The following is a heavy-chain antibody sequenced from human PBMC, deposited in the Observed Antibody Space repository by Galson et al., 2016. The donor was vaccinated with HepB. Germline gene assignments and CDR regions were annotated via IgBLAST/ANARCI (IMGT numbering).Heavy chain of an antibody. CDR3: ARVKRPWRYYAGSDRDY. Sequence: SLRLSCAASGFTVSSNYVNWVRLAPGKGLEWVSILYPAGNTYYADSVKGRFTISRDNSKNTVFLQMNSLRAEDTAVYYCARVKRPWRYYAGSDRDYWGQGTLVTVS. J-gene: IGHJ4*02. V-gene: IGHV3-53*01. D-gene: IGHD3-10*01. CDR1: GFTVSSNY. CDR2: LYPAGNT.